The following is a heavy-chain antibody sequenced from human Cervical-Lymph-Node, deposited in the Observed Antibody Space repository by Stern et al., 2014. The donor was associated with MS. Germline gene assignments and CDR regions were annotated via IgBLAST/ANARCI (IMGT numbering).Heavy chain of an antibody. D-gene: IGHD6-19*01. Sequence: QVQLVQSGAEVKKPGASVKVSCQASGYIFTSNAIHWVRQAPGQSFEWMGTINAGNGKTRYSHKFQGRVTFTRDTSASTAYLELGSLKSEDTAVYYCARVGGGSWLDFDYWGQGSLVTVS. CDR2: INAGNGKT. J-gene: IGHJ4*02. V-gene: IGHV1-3*01. CDR1: GYIFTSNA. CDR3: ARVGGGSWLDFDY.